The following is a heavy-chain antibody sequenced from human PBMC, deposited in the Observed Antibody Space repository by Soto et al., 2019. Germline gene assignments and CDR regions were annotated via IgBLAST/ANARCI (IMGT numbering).Heavy chain of an antibody. J-gene: IGHJ4*02. CDR3: ARDRAIAARLEPFDY. V-gene: IGHV3-74*01. CDR2: INSDGSST. D-gene: IGHD6-6*01. CDR1: GFTFSSYW. Sequence: GGSLRLSCAASGFTFSSYWMHWVRQAPGKGLVWVSRINSDGSSTSYADSVKGRFTISRDNAKNTLYLQMNSLRAEDTAVYYCARDRAIAARLEPFDYWGQRTLVTVSS.